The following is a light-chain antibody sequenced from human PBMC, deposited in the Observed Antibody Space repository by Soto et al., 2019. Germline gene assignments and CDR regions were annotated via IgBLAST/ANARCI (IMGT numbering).Light chain of an antibody. CDR2: WAS. J-gene: IGKJ1*01. Sequence: DIVMTQSPDSLAVSLGERATINCKSSQSVLYTSNIKNTLAWYQQKPGQPPKLLIYWASTRESGVPDRFSGSGSGTDFTLTISSLQAEDVAVYYCQQYYSTPWTFGQGTKVEIK. V-gene: IGKV4-1*01. CDR3: QQYYSTPWT. CDR1: QSVLYTSNIKNT.